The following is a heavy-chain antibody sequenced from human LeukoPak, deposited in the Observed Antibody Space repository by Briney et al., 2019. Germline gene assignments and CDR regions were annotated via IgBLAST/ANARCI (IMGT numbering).Heavy chain of an antibody. CDR1: GGSISSGGYS. Sequence: PSQTLSLTCAVSGGSISSGGYSWSWIRQPPGKGLEWIGYIYHSGSTYYNPSLKSRVTISVDRSKNQLSLKLSSVTAADTAVYYCARDQGAFLNAFDIWGQGTMVTVSS. CDR3: ARDQGAFLNAFDI. V-gene: IGHV4-30-2*01. CDR2: IYHSGST. D-gene: IGHD2/OR15-2a*01. J-gene: IGHJ3*02.